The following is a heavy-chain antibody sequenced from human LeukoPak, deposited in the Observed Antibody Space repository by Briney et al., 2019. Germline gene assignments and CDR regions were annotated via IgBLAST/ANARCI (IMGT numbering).Heavy chain of an antibody. D-gene: IGHD4-17*01. V-gene: IGHV4-30-4*01. Sequence: PSVTLSLTCTVSGGSISSGDYYWSWIRQPPGKGLEWIGYIFYSGSTYYNPSLKSRVTISVDTSKNQFSLKLSSVTAADTAVYYCARGPRTTVVTLFDYWGQGTLVTVSS. CDR3: ARGPRTTVVTLFDY. CDR2: IFYSGST. CDR1: GGSISSGDYY. J-gene: IGHJ4*02.